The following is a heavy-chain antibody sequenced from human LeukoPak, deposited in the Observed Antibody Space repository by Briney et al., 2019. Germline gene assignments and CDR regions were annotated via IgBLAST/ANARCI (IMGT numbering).Heavy chain of an antibody. J-gene: IGHJ4*02. CDR2: IKPDETEK. V-gene: IGHV3-7*01. Sequence: PGGSLRLSCVASGFALRGYWMTWVRQAPGKGLEWVTNIKPDETEKYYGDSVRGRFTASRDNAENSLFLDMNNLRAEDTAVYYCARSSIAARISFEDYWGQGTLVTVSS. D-gene: IGHD6-6*01. CDR3: ARSSIAARISFEDY. CDR1: GFALRGYW.